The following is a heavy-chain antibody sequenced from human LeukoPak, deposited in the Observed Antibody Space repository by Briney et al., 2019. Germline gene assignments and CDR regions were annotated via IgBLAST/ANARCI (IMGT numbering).Heavy chain of an antibody. CDR1: GITFSSYW. CDR2: IKEDGSEK. V-gene: IGHV3-7*01. J-gene: IGHJ4*02. D-gene: IGHD4-23*01. Sequence: PGGSLRLSCAASGITFSSYWMSWVRQAPGKGLEWVANIKEDGSEKCYVDSVKGRFTISRDDAKNSLYLQMNSLRAEDTAVYYCAAGGNSDYWGQGTLVTVSS. CDR3: AAGGNSDY.